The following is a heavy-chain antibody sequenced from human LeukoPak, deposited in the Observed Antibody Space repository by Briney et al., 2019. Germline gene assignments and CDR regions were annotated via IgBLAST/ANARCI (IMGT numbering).Heavy chain of an antibody. J-gene: IGHJ5*02. V-gene: IGHV3-74*01. CDR3: ARDNQWELRRWFDP. Sequence: PGGSLKLSCAASGFTFSSYCMHWVRQAPGKGLVLVSRINSDGSSTSYADSVKGRFTISRDNAKNTLYLQMNSLRAEDTAVYYCARDNQWELRRWFDPWGQGTLVTVSS. CDR1: GFTFSSYC. D-gene: IGHD1-26*01. CDR2: INSDGSST.